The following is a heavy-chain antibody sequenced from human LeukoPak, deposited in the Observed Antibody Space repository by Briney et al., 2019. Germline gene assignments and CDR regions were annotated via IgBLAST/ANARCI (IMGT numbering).Heavy chain of an antibody. CDR3: ARGRRIYPPSHDAFDI. CDR2: INPNSGGT. J-gene: IGHJ3*02. CDR1: GYTFTGYY. V-gene: IGHV1-2*06. Sequence: ASVKVSCKASGYTFTGYYMHWVRQAPGQGLEWMGRINPNSGGTNYAQTFQGGVTMTRDTSISTAYMELSRLRSDDTAVYYCARGRRIYPPSHDAFDIWGQGTMVTVSS. D-gene: IGHD2-15*01.